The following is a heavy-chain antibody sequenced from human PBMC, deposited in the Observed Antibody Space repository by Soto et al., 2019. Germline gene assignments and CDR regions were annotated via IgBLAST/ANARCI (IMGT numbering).Heavy chain of an antibody. Sequence: PSETLSLTCIVSGGSISNYYWSWIRQPPGKGLEWIGYIAYGGNTNYNPSLKSRVTISVDTSKNQFSLKLSSVTAADTAVYYCARKAINSDYWGQGTLVTVSS. CDR1: GGSISNYY. CDR2: IAYGGNT. J-gene: IGHJ4*02. D-gene: IGHD3-9*01. V-gene: IGHV4-59*01. CDR3: ARKAINSDY.